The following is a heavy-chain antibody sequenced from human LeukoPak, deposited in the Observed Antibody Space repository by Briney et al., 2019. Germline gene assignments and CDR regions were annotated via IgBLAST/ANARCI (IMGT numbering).Heavy chain of an antibody. Sequence: QTGGSLRLSCAASGFTFSSYAMSWVRQAPGKGLEWVSAISGSGGSTYYADSVKGRFTISRDNSKNTLYLQMNSLRAEDTAVYYCAKFVIEQDFWSGFDYWGQGTLVTVSS. J-gene: IGHJ4*02. CDR1: GFTFSSYA. CDR2: ISGSGGST. D-gene: IGHD3-3*01. CDR3: AKFVIEQDFWSGFDY. V-gene: IGHV3-23*01.